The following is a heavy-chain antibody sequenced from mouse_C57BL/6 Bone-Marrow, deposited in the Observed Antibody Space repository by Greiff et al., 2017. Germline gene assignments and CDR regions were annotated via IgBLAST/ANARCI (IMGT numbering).Heavy chain of an antibody. CDR1: GYTFTSYW. V-gene: IGHV1-69*01. J-gene: IGHJ2*01. D-gene: IGHD2-3*01. Sequence: VQLQQPGAELVMPGASVKLSCKASGYTFTSYWMHWVKQRPGQGLEWMGEIDPSDSYTNYNQKFKGKSTLTVDKSSSTAYIQLSSLTSEDSAVYYCARCYEGYLLYCDYWGQGTTLTVSS. CDR2: IDPSDSYT. CDR3: ARCYEGYLLYCDY.